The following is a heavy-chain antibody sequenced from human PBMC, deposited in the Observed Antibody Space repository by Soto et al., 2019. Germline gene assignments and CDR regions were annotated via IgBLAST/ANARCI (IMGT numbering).Heavy chain of an antibody. D-gene: IGHD2-2*01. J-gene: IGHJ5*02. CDR1: GGSISSSSYY. V-gene: IGHV4-39*01. CDR2: IYYSGST. CDR3: AGQPYCSSTSCYPFSNWFDP. Sequence: QLQLQESGPGLVKPSETLSLTCTVSGGSISSSSYYWGWIRQPPVKARERFGSIYYSGSTYYNPPLKSRVTISVDTSKNQFSLKLSSVTAADTAVYYCAGQPYCSSTSCYPFSNWFDPWGQGTLVTVSS.